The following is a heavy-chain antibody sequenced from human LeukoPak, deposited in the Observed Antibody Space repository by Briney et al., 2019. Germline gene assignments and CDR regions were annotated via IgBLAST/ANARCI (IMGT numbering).Heavy chain of an antibody. J-gene: IGHJ6*02. D-gene: IGHD2-21*02. CDR3: AIAYCGGDCYTDYYYGMDV. CDR2: IIPIFGTA. V-gene: IGHV1-69*13. Sequence: SVKVSCKASGGTFSSYAISWVRQAPGQGLERMGGIIPIFGTANYAQKFQGRVTITADESTSTAYMELSSLRSEDTAVYYCAIAYCGGDCYTDYYYGMDVWGQGTTVTVSS. CDR1: GGTFSSYA.